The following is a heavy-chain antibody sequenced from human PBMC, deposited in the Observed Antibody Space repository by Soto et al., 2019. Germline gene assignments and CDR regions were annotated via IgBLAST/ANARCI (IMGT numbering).Heavy chain of an antibody. CDR2: IYYRGST. CDR3: ATTYGASSGYFHH. D-gene: IGHD1-26*01. J-gene: IGHJ1*01. CDR1: GGSISDYY. V-gene: IGHV4-59*08. Sequence: QVVLQESGPGLVKPSETLSLTCTVSGGSISDYYWSWVRQPPGKGPEWIGFIYYRGSTSFNPSLQSRVAISIDTSKNQFVLQLNSVTAADTAVYYCATTYGASSGYFHHWGQGALVTVSS.